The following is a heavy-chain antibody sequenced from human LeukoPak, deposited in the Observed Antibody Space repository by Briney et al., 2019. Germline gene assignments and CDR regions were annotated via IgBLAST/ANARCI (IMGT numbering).Heavy chain of an antibody. CDR3: AREVATFDY. V-gene: IGHV3-23*01. Sequence: PGGSLRLSCVASGFTFNNNGMHWVRQAPGKGLEWVSCISGTGDNTYYADSVKGRFTISRDNSKNTLYLQMNSLRAEDTALYYCAREVATFDYWGQGALVTVSS. D-gene: IGHD2-15*01. J-gene: IGHJ4*02. CDR1: GFTFNNNG. CDR2: ISGTGDNT.